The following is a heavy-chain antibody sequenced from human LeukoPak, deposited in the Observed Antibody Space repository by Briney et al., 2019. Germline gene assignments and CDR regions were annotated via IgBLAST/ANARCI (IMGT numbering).Heavy chain of an antibody. J-gene: IGHJ4*02. CDR1: GFTFSSYS. Sequence: GGSLTLSCAASGFTFSSYSMNRVRQAPGKGLEWVSSISSSSSYIYYADSVKGRFTISRDNAKNSLYLQMNSLRAEDTAVYYCASGYSGYDSGDYWGQGTLVTASS. CDR3: ASGYSGYDSGDY. D-gene: IGHD5-12*01. V-gene: IGHV3-21*01. CDR2: ISSSSSYI.